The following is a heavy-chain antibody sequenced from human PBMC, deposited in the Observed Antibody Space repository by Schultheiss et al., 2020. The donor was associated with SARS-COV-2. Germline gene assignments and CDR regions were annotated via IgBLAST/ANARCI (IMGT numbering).Heavy chain of an antibody. CDR1: GGSISGSNYY. V-gene: IGHV4-39*02. J-gene: IGHJ4*02. CDR3: AREWTAAPFDY. CDR2: VSYSGRT. Sequence: SQTLSLTCNVSGGSISGSNYYWGWIRQPPGQGLEWIGSVSYSGRTYQNPSLKGRVTTSIDTSKNQFSLRLSSVTAADTAVYYCAREWTAAPFDYWGQGTLVTVSS. D-gene: IGHD2-2*01.